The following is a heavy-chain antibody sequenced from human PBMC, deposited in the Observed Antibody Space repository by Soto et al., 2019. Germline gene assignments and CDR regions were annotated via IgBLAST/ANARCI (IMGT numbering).Heavy chain of an antibody. CDR2: IYYSGST. V-gene: IGHV4-59*01. J-gene: IGHJ6*02. CDR3: ARVDMSISTSPYYYYGMDV. CDR1: GGSFSGYY. D-gene: IGHD2-2*01. Sequence: SETLSLTCAVYGGSFSGYYWGWIRQHPGKGLEWIGYIYYSGSTYYNPSLKSRVTISVDTSKNQFSLKLSSVTAADTAVYYCARVDMSISTSPYYYYGMDVWGQGTTVTVSS.